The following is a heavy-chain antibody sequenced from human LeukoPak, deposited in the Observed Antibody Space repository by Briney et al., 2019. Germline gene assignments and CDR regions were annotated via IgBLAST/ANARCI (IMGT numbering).Heavy chain of an antibody. CDR3: ARYIGYCTGYSCDRYFQH. J-gene: IGHJ1*01. CDR2: IKQDGSEK. V-gene: IGHV3-7*03. Sequence: PGGSLRLSCAASGFTFSSYWKSWVRQAPGTGLEWVANIKQDGSEKYYVDSVKGRFTISRDNAKNSLYLQMNSLRAEVTAVYYCARYIGYCTGYSCDRYFQHWGQGTLVTVSS. D-gene: IGHD2-8*02. CDR1: GFTFSSYW.